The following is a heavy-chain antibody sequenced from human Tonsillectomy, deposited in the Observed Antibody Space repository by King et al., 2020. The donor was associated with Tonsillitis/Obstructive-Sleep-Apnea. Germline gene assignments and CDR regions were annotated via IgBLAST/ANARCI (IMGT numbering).Heavy chain of an antibody. CDR2: IWYDGNNK. D-gene: IGHD1-26*01. CDR3: ARDPKYSGTYYGYYYYYGIDV. Sequence: VQLVESGGGVVQPGRSLRLSCAVSGFTFSSYGMHWVRQAPGKGLEWVAVIWYDGNNKYYADSVKGRFTISRDNSKNTLYLQMNSLRVEDTAVYYCARDPKYSGTYYGYYYYYGIDVWGQGTSVTVSS. CDR1: GFTFSSYG. J-gene: IGHJ6*02. V-gene: IGHV3-33*01.